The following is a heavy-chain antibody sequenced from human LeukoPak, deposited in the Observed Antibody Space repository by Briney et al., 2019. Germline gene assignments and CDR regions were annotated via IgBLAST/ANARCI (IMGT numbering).Heavy chain of an antibody. V-gene: IGHV1-46*01. J-gene: IGHJ6*03. Sequence: GASVKVSCKASGYTFTSYYMHWVRQAPGQGLEWMGIINPSGGSTSYAQKFQGRVTMTRDMSTSTVYTELSSLRSEDTAVYYCARDFYAIVVVPAAHYYYYYYMDVWGKGTTVTVSS. D-gene: IGHD2-2*01. CDR3: ARDFYAIVVVPAAHYYYYYYMDV. CDR1: GYTFTSYY. CDR2: INPSGGST.